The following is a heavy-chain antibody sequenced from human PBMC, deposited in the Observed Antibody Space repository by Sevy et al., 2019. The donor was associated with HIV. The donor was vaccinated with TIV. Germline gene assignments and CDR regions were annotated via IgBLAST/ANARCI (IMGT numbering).Heavy chain of an antibody. CDR3: ALTNSADYYDSGAFHL. D-gene: IGHD3-22*01. CDR1: GFSFSHYS. J-gene: IGHJ3*01. CDR2: ISYNSNFI. V-gene: IGHV3-21*06. Sequence: GGSLRLSCTVTGFTFSGFSFSHYSMNWVRQAPGRGLEWVSSISYNSNFILYANLGKGRFTISRDDAKNSLFLLMDRLRADDTAMYYCALTNSADYYDSGAFHLWGRGTMVTVSS.